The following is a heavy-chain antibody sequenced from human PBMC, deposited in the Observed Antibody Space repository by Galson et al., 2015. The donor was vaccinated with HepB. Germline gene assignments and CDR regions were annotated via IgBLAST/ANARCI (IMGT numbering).Heavy chain of an antibody. Sequence: SLRLSCAASGFTFSSYGMHWVRQAPGKGLEWVAVISYDGSNKYYADSVKGRFTISRDNSKNTLYLQMNSLRAEDTAVYYCAKVGRYYFDYWGQGTLVTVSS. V-gene: IGHV3-30*18. D-gene: IGHD1-26*01. CDR2: ISYDGSNK. CDR1: GFTFSSYG. J-gene: IGHJ4*02. CDR3: AKVGRYYFDY.